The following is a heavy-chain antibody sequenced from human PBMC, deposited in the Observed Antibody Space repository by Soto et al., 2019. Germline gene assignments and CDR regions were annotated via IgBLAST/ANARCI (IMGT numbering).Heavy chain of an antibody. CDR3: ARGDSTDCSNGVCSFFYNHDMDV. Sequence: GASVKVSCKAPGYSFTDYHIHWVRQAPGHGLEWLGRINPKSGGTSTAQKFQGWVTMTTDTSISTASMELTRLTSDDTAIYYCARGDSTDCSNGVCSFFYNHDMDVWGQGTTVTVSS. J-gene: IGHJ6*02. V-gene: IGHV1-2*04. D-gene: IGHD2-8*01. CDR1: GYSFTDYH. CDR2: INPKSGGT.